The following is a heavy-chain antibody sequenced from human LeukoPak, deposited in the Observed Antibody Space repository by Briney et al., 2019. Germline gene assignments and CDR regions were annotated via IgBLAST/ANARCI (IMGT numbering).Heavy chain of an antibody. V-gene: IGHV3-23*01. CDR3: ARMHYYLSGPSWFDT. CDR1: GFTFSSYA. Sequence: GGSLRLSCAASGFTFSSYAMSWVRQAPGTGLVWVSAISDSGRSTYYADSVKGRFTISRDNSRNTLFLQMNSLRAEDTAVYYCARMHYYLSGPSWFDTWGQGTLVTVSS. D-gene: IGHD3-10*01. CDR2: ISDSGRST. J-gene: IGHJ5*02.